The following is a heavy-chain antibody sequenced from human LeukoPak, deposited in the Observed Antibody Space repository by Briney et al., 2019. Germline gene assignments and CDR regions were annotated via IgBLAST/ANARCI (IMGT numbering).Heavy chain of an antibody. D-gene: IGHD3-3*01. Sequence: GGSLRLSCAASGFTFSSYAMSWVRQAPGEGLEWISTIRGSGGITYYADSVKGRFTISRDNSKNTLYLQMNSLRAEDTAVYYCATLEGDFWSGPIGYWGQGTLVTVSS. CDR2: IRGSGGIT. V-gene: IGHV3-23*01. J-gene: IGHJ4*02. CDR3: ATLEGDFWSGPIGY. CDR1: GFTFSSYA.